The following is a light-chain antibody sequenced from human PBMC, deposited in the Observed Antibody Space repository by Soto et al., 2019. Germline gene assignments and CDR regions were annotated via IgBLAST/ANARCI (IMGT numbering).Light chain of an antibody. Sequence: QSVLTQPASVSGSPGQSITISCTGTSSDVGTYNLVSWYQQHPGKAPKLMIYEVSNRPSGVSNRFSGSKSGNTASLTISGLQAEDEADYYCSSYTSSSTLYVFGTGTKVTV. J-gene: IGLJ1*01. CDR1: SSDVGTYNL. CDR2: EVS. CDR3: SSYTSSSTLYV. V-gene: IGLV2-14*02.